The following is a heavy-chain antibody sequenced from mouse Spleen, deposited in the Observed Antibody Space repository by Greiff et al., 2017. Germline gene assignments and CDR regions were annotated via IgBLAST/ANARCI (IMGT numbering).Heavy chain of an antibody. D-gene: IGHD2-3*01. V-gene: IGHV5-9-3*01. J-gene: IGHJ3*01. CDR2: ISSGGSYT. Sequence: EVQLVESGGGLVKPGGSLKLSCAASGFTFSSYAMSWVRQTPEKRLEWVATISSGGSYTYYPDSVKGRFTISRDNAKNTLYLQMSSLRSEDTAMYYCARLDGYSSWFAYWGQGTLVTVSA. CDR3: ARLDGYSSWFAY. CDR1: GFTFSSYA.